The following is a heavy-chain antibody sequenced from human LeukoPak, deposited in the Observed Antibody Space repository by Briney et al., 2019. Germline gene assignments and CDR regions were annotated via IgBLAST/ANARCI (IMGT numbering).Heavy chain of an antibody. J-gene: IGHJ2*01. CDR2: IYYSGST. V-gene: IGHV4-31*03. D-gene: IGHD6-19*01. CDR1: GGSISSGGYY. CDR3: ARDDIAVAGSYWYFDL. Sequence: SQTLSLTCTVSGGSISSGGYYWSWIRQHPGKGLEWIGYIYYSGSTYYNPSLKSRVTISVDTSKNQFSLKLSSVTAADTAVYYCARDDIAVAGSYWYFDLWGRGTLVTVSS.